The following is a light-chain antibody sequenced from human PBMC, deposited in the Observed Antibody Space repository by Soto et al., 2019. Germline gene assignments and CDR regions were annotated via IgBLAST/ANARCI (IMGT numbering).Light chain of an antibody. CDR1: QSVGGS. CDR3: QQYENSPRT. V-gene: IGKV3-20*01. CDR2: HTS. J-gene: IGKJ1*01. Sequence: EIVLTQPGTLSLSPGERATLSCRASQSVGGSLAWYQQRPGQAPRLLVYHTSNRATGISDRFSASGSGTDFTLTISRLEPEDFAVYYCQQYENSPRTFGQGTKVDIK.